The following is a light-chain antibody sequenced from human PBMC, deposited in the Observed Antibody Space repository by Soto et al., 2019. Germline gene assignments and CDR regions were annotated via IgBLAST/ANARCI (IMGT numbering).Light chain of an antibody. J-gene: IGLJ2*01. CDR1: SGSIASNY. V-gene: IGLV6-57*04. Sequence: NFMLTQPHSVSESPGKTVTMSCTRSSGSIASNYVQWYQQRPGSAPTTVIYDDNQRPSGVPDRFSGSIDSSSNSASLIISGLKTEDEADYYCQSYDGSNHKIFGGGTKLTVL. CDR2: DDN. CDR3: QSYDGSNHKI.